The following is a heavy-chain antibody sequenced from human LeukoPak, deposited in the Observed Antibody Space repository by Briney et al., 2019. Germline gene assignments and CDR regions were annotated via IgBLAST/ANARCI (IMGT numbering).Heavy chain of an antibody. V-gene: IGHV1-24*01. CDR2: FDPEDGET. Sequence: ASVKVSCKVSGYTLTELSMHWVRQAPGKGLEWMGGFDPEDGETIYAQKFQGRVTMTEDASTDTAYMELSSLRSEDTAVYYCAIGYDSSGYYFDYWGQGTLVTVSS. D-gene: IGHD3-22*01. CDR1: GYTLTELS. CDR3: AIGYDSSGYYFDY. J-gene: IGHJ4*02.